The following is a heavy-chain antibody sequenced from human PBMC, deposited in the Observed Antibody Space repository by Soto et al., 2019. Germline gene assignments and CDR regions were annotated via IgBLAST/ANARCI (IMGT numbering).Heavy chain of an antibody. D-gene: IGHD6-13*01. CDR1: GGTFSSYA. Sequence: SVKVSCKASGGTFSSYAISCVRQAPGQGLEWMGGIIPIFGTANYAQKFQGRVTITADKSTSTAYMELSSLRSEDTAVYYCARVGSEQQLQSWGQGTLVTVSS. V-gene: IGHV1-69*06. CDR2: IIPIFGTA. CDR3: ARVGSEQQLQS. J-gene: IGHJ5*02.